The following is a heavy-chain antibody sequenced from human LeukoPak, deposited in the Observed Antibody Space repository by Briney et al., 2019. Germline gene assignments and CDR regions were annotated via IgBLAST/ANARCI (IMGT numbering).Heavy chain of an antibody. D-gene: IGHD2-2*01. V-gene: IGHV4-34*01. J-gene: IGHJ4*02. CDR1: GGSFXGYY. Sequence: SETLSLTCAVYGGSFXGYYWSWIRQPXXXXXXWIGXXXXXGSTNYNPSLKSRVTISVDTSKNQFSLKLSSVTAADTAVYYCARGWSASKVVPAATDDMVVTAYFDYWGQGTLVTVSS. CDR2: XXXXGST. CDR3: ARGWSASKVVPAATDDMVVTAYFDY.